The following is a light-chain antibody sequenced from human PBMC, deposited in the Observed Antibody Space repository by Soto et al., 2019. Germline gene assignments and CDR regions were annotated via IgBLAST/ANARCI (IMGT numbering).Light chain of an antibody. Sequence: QSALSQPPSASGSAGQSVTISCTGTENDIGVYDFVSWYQHHPGKAPRLIIYEVVQRPSGVPDRFSGSKSGNTASLTVSGLQAADEADYFCKSYAGSNTYVFGSGTKVTVL. V-gene: IGLV2-8*01. CDR2: EVV. J-gene: IGLJ1*01. CDR1: ENDIGVYDF. CDR3: KSYAGSNTYV.